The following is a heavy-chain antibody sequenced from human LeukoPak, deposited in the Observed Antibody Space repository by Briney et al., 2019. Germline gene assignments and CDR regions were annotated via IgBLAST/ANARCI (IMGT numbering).Heavy chain of an antibody. J-gene: IGHJ1*01. CDR2: IYSGGST. CDR1: GFTVSSNY. V-gene: IGHV3-53*01. CDR3: ARDSTYYYDSSGYD. Sequence: GGSLRLSCAASGFTVSSNYVSWVRQAPGKGLEWVSVIYSGGSTYYADSVKGRFTISRDNSKNTLYLQMNSLRAEDTAVYYCARDSTYYYDSSGYDWGQGTLVTVSS. D-gene: IGHD3-22*01.